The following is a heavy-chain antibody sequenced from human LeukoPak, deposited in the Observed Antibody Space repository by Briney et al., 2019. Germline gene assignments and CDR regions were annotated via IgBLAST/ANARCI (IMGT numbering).Heavy chain of an antibody. CDR2: MNPKSGNT. Sequence: ASVKVSCKASGYSFSSHDINWVRQATGQGLEWMGWMNPKSGNTDHAQKFQGRVTMSRNTSISVAYLELSSLRAEDTAVYYCASGFLWSGILEYWGQGTLVTVSS. J-gene: IGHJ4*02. V-gene: IGHV1-8*01. D-gene: IGHD3-3*01. CDR3: ASGFLWSGILEY. CDR1: GYSFSSHD.